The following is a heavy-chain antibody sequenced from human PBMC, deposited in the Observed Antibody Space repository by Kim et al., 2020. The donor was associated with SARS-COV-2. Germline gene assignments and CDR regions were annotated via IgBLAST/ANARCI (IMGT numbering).Heavy chain of an antibody. Sequence: GGSLRLSCAASGFTFSSYSMNWVRQAPGKGLEWVSYISSSSSTIYYADSVKGRFTISRDNAKNSLYLQMNSLRAEDTAVYYCARVGADRAFDIWGQGTMVTVSS. CDR3: ARVGADRAFDI. D-gene: IGHD1-26*01. J-gene: IGHJ3*02. CDR1: GFTFSSYS. CDR2: ISSSSSTI. V-gene: IGHV3-48*04.